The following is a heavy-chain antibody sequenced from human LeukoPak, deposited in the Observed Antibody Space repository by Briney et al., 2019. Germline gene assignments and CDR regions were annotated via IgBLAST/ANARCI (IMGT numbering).Heavy chain of an antibody. V-gene: IGHV3-49*04. Sequence: GGSLRLSCTTSGFTFGDYAMSWVRQAPGKGLEWLGFVRSKTYSGTTEYAASVKGRFTISRDDSKSIAYLQINSLITEDTAMYYCTRDALRGSGLFSGDAFDIWGQGTVVTVSS. CDR2: VRSKTYSGTT. J-gene: IGHJ3*02. D-gene: IGHD5-12*01. CDR3: TRDALRGSGLFSGDAFDI. CDR1: GFTFGDYA.